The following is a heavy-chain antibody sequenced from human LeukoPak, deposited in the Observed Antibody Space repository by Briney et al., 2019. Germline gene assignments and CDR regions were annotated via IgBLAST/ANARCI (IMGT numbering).Heavy chain of an antibody. CDR3: VNSGFDP. CDR1: GFTFSSYG. V-gene: IGHV3-21*01. Sequence: PGGSLRLSCAASGFTFSSYGMNWVRQAPGKGLEWVSSISSSSSYIYYADSVKGRFTISRDNFKNTLSLQMNGLRVEDTALYYCVNSGFDPWGQGTLVTVSS. J-gene: IGHJ5*02. CDR2: ISSSSSYI. D-gene: IGHD3-10*01.